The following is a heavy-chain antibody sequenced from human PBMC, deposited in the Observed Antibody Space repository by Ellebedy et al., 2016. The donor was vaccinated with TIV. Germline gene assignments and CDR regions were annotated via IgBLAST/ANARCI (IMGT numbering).Heavy chain of an antibody. Sequence: GESLKISCAASGFTFSGYAMSWVRQAPGKGLEWVSAISGSGGSTYYADSVKGRFTISRDNSKNTLYLQMNSLRAEDTAVYYCAKLSSGWLLDYWGQGTLVTVSS. V-gene: IGHV3-23*01. J-gene: IGHJ4*02. CDR3: AKLSSGWLLDY. CDR2: ISGSGGST. D-gene: IGHD6-19*01. CDR1: GFTFSGYA.